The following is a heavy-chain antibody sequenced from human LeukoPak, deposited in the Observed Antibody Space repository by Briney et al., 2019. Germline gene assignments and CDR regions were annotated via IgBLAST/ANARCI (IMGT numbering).Heavy chain of an antibody. V-gene: IGHV1-18*01. CDR3: AREALAYYYYHYGMDV. CDR2: VSAYNGNT. J-gene: IGHJ6*02. CDR1: GDTFTSYG. Sequence: ASVKDSCKDSGDTFTSYGISWVRQAPGQGGECMGWVSAYNGNTNYARKLRGRVTMTTDTSTSTAYMELRSLRSDDTAVYYCAREALAYYYYHYGMDVWGQGTTVPVSS.